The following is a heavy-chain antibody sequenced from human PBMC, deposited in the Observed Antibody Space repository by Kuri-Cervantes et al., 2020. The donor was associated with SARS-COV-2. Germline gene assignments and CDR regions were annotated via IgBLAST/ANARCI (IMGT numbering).Heavy chain of an antibody. CDR3: ARDRLYDFWSGYYTGGFDY. J-gene: IGHJ4*02. D-gene: IGHD3-3*01. CDR1: GYTFTGYY. V-gene: IGHV1-18*04. CDR2: ISAYNGNT. Sequence: ASVKVSCKASGYTFTGYYMRWVRQAPGQGLEWMGWISAYNGNTNYAQKLQGRVTMTTDTSTSTAYMELRSLRSDDTAVYYCARDRLYDFWSGYYTGGFDYWGQGTLVTVSS.